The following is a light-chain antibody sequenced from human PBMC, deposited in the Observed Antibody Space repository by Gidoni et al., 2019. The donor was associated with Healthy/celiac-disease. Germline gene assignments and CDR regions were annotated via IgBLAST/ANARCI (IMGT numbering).Light chain of an antibody. CDR3: MQALQTRVT. Sequence: DSGRTQSPLSLPVTPGEPASISCRSSQSLLHSNGYNYLDWYLQKPGQSPQLLIYLGSNRASGVPDRFSGSGSGTDFTLKISRVEAEDVGVYYCMQALQTRVTFGQGTRLEIK. J-gene: IGKJ5*01. CDR2: LGS. CDR1: QSLLHSNGYNY. V-gene: IGKV2-28*01.